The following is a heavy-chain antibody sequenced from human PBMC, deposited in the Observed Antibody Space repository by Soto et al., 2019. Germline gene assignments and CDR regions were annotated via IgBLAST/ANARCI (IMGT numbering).Heavy chain of an antibody. D-gene: IGHD2-2*01. CDR2: IFHGGST. J-gene: IGHJ5*02. CDR1: GGSISSGAYF. V-gene: IGHV4-30-2*01. CDR3: ARGRVVVPAAVMFNCLDP. Sequence: SETLSLTCTVSGGSISSGAYFWNWIRQPPGKGLEWIGYIFHGGSTYYNPSLRSRVTISVDRSRTQFSLKMSSVTAADTAVYYCARGRVVVPAAVMFNCLDPWGQGALVTVSS.